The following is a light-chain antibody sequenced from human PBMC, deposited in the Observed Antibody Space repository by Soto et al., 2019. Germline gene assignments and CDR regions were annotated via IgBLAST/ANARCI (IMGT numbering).Light chain of an antibody. J-gene: IGKJ3*01. CDR1: QTIKNS. V-gene: IGKV1-39*01. Sequence: DIQMTQSPSSLSASVGDRVTITCRASQTIKNSLNWYQQKPGKAPKLLIYDASTLQSGVPSRFSGSGSGAHFTLTISSLQPEDFATYYCQQGNTIFITFGPGTKVDI. CDR3: QQGNTIFIT. CDR2: DAS.